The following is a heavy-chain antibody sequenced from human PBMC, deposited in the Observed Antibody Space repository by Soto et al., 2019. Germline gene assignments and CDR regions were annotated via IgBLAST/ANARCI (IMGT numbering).Heavy chain of an antibody. V-gene: IGHV4-31*03. CDR2: LYYSGST. D-gene: IGHD2-15*01. Sequence: QVQLQESGPGLVKPSQTLSLTCTVSGGSISSGGYYWSWIRQHPGKGLEWIGYLYYSGSTYSNPSIKSRVTRSVDTSKNQFSLKLSSVTAADTAVYYCARVVAATHNDYWGQGTLVTVSS. J-gene: IGHJ4*02. CDR1: GGSISSGGYY. CDR3: ARVVAATHNDY.